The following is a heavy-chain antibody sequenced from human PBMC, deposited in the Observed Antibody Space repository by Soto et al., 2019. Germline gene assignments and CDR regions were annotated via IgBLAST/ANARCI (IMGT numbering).Heavy chain of an antibody. Sequence: GESLKISCKGSGYSFTSYWIGWVRQMPGKGLEWMVIIHPGDSDTRYSPSFQGQVTISADKSISTAYLQWSSLKASDTAMYYCARQAYCGGDCYLHWFDPWGQGTLVTVSS. CDR1: GYSFTSYW. J-gene: IGHJ5*02. D-gene: IGHD2-21*02. CDR2: IHPGDSDT. CDR3: ARQAYCGGDCYLHWFDP. V-gene: IGHV5-51*01.